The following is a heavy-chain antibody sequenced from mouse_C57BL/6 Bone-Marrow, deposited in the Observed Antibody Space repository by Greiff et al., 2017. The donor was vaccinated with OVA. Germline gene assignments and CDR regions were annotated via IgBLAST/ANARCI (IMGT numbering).Heavy chain of an antibody. CDR3: ARNAYYSNYDYYAMDY. CDR2: ISYDGSN. J-gene: IGHJ4*01. D-gene: IGHD2-5*01. CDR1: GYSITSGYS. Sequence: VQLQQSGPGLVKPSQSLSLTCSVTGYSITSGYSWNWIRQFPGNKLEWMGYISYDGSNNYNPSLKNRISITRDTSKNQFFLKLNSVTTEDTATYYCARNAYYSNYDYYAMDYWGQGTSVTVSS. V-gene: IGHV3-6*01.